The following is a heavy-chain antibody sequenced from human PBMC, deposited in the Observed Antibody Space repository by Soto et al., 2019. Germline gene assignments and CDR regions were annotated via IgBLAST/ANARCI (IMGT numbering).Heavy chain of an antibody. V-gene: IGHV1-18*01. J-gene: IGHJ4*02. CDR3: ARHIWGNCSGGSCYSCQNFDY. CDR2: ISGYNGNT. CDR1: GYTFTSYY. D-gene: IGHD2-15*01. Sequence: ASVKVSCKASGYTFTSYYISWVRQAPGQGLEWMGWISGYNGNTNYAQKLQGRVTTTTDTSTSTAYMELRSLRSDDTAVYYCARHIWGNCSGGSCYSCQNFDYWGQGTLVTVSS.